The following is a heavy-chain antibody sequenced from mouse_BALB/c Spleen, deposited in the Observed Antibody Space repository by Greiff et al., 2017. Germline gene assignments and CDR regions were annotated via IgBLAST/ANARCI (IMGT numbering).Heavy chain of an antibody. CDR2: ISSGSSTL. J-gene: IGHJ4*01. CDR3: ARYDYDGSMDY. CDR1: GFTFSSFG. V-gene: IGHV5-17*02. D-gene: IGHD2-4*01. Sequence: EVKLVESGGGLVQPGGSRKLSCAASGFTFSSFGMHWVRQAPEKGLEWVAYISSGSSTLYYADTVTGRFTISRDNPKNTLFLQMTSLRSEDTAMYYCARYDYDGSMDYWGQGTSVTVSS.